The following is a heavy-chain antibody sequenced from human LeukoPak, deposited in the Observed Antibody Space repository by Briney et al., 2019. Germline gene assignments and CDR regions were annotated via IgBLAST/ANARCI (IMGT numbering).Heavy chain of an antibody. CDR1: GFTVSSNY. CDR2: IYSGGST. CDR3: ARELSDYYDSSGYPHYYYGMDV. Sequence: GGSLRLSCAASGFTVSSNYMSWVRQAPGKGLEWVSVIYSGGSTYYADSVKGRFTISRDNSKNTLYLQMNSLRAEDTAVYYCARELSDYYDSSGYPHYYYGMDVWGQGTTVTVSS. D-gene: IGHD3-22*01. V-gene: IGHV3-66*01. J-gene: IGHJ6*02.